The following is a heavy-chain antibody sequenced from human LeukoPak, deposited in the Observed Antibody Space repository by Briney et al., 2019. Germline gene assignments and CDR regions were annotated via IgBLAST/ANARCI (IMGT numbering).Heavy chain of an antibody. V-gene: IGHV3-23*01. J-gene: IGHJ3*02. CDR1: GFTLSSYA. CDR3: AKDRGSRGYSSGHGAFDI. D-gene: IGHD6-19*01. Sequence: GGSLRLSCTASGFTLSSYAMSWVRQAPGKGLEWVSGISGSGSTYYADSVKGRFTIFRDNSKNTLYLQMNSLRAEDTAVYYCAKDRGSRGYSSGHGAFDIWGKGTMVTVSS. CDR2: ISGSGST.